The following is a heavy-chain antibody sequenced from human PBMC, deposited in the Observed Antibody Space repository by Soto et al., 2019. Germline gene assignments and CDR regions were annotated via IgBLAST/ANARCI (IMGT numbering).Heavy chain of an antibody. V-gene: IGHV3-64*01. CDR3: VRRVSGNYDY. D-gene: IGHD1-7*01. Sequence: EVQLAESGGGMVQPGGPLRLSGVASGLPFITYDMNWARQAPGKGLEYVSSISSKGGTTYYGNSVKGRFTISRDNSKNTLYLQMGSLRAEDMAVYYCVRRVSGNYDYWGQGTLVTVSS. CDR1: GLPFITYD. CDR2: ISSKGGTT. J-gene: IGHJ4*02.